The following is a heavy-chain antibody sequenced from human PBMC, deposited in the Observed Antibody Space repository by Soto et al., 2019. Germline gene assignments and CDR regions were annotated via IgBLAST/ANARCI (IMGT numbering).Heavy chain of an antibody. J-gene: IGHJ4*02. V-gene: IGHV3-7*01. D-gene: IGHD6-6*01. CDR3: EREYSRSSD. Sequence: EVQLVESGGGLVQPGGSLRLSCAASGFPFRDYWMTWVRQAPGKGLEWVANIKQDGSEKYYVDSVKGRFTISRDNAKNSLYLQMNSLRAEDTAMYYCEREYSRSSDWGQGTLVTVSS. CDR2: IKQDGSEK. CDR1: GFPFRDYW.